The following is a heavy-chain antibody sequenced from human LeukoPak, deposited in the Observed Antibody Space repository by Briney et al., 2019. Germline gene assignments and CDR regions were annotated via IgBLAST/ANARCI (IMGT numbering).Heavy chain of an antibody. Sequence: ASVKVSCKTSGYTFTGYYMHWVRQAPGQGLEWMGWINPDSGGTNYAQKLQGRVTMTRDTSISTAYMELSRLRSDDTAVYYCARDLIVGAHNLFDPWGQGTLVTVSS. D-gene: IGHD1-26*01. CDR3: ARDLIVGAHNLFDP. J-gene: IGHJ5*02. V-gene: IGHV1-2*02. CDR2: INPDSGGT. CDR1: GYTFTGYY.